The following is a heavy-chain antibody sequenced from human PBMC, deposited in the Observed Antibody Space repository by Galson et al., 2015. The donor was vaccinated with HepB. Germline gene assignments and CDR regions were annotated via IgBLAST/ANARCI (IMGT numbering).Heavy chain of an antibody. V-gene: IGHV3-11*01. D-gene: IGHD5-24*01. CDR1: GFTFSDFY. CDR2: ISTSGSTI. Sequence: SLRLSCAASGFTFSDFYLSWIRQAPGQGLEWVSYISTSGSTIYYAGSVKGRFTISRDNAKNSLYLQMNSLRANDTAVYYCARGDGYNAWYFDLWGRGTLVTVSS. J-gene: IGHJ2*01. CDR3: ARGDGYNAWYFDL.